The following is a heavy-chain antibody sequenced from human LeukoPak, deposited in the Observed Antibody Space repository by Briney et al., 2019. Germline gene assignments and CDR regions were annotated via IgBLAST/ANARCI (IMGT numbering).Heavy chain of an antibody. CDR1: GFTFSSYW. CDR3: ARVGGHGGFGY. J-gene: IGHJ4*02. V-gene: IGHV3-74*01. D-gene: IGHD3-16*01. CDR2: INSDGSST. Sequence: GGSLRLSCAASGFTFSSYWMHWVRQAPGKGLVWVSRINSDGSSTSYADSVKGRFTISRDNAKNTLYLQMNSLRAEDTAVYYCARVGGHGGFGYWGQGTLVTVSS.